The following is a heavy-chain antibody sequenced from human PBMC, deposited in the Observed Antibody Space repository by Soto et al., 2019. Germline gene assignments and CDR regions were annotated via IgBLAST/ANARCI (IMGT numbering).Heavy chain of an antibody. Sequence: PGGSLRLSCAASGFTFSSYSMNWVRQAPGKGLEWVSSISSSSSYIYYADSVKGRFTISRDNAKNSLYLQMNSLRAEDTAVYYCARDSSYYDILTGYLPPGAFDIWGQGTVVTVSS. D-gene: IGHD3-9*01. V-gene: IGHV3-21*01. CDR1: GFTFSSYS. CDR2: ISSSSSYI. CDR3: ARDSSYYDILTGYLPPGAFDI. J-gene: IGHJ3*02.